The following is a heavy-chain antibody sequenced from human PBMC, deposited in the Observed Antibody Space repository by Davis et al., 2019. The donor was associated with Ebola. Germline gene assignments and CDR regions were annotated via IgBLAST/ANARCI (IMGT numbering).Heavy chain of an antibody. CDR2: TTRAGDST. CDR1: GTTSTTNG. V-gene: IGHV3-23*01. CDR3: VNRAVDP. D-gene: IGHD3-10*01. J-gene: IGHJ5*02. Sequence: GESLKISCVVSGTTSTTNGMDWVRQAPGKGLEWVSGTTRAGDSTYYAGSVKGRFTISRDNSKNTFYLQMNSLGAEDTAIYYCVNRAVDPWGQGTLVTVSS.